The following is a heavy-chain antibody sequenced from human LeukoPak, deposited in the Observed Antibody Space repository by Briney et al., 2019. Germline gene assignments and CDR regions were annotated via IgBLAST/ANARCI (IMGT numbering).Heavy chain of an antibody. CDR2: ISGSDNT. V-gene: IGHV3-23*01. CDR3: AKGVRFLDWWILDY. Sequence: GGSLRLSCAVSGFTFSYYAMSWVRQAPGRGLEWVSGISGSDNTYYADSVKGRFTISRDNSKNTLYLQMNSLRAEDTAIYYCAKGVRFLDWWILDYWGQGSLVTVSS. D-gene: IGHD3-9*01. J-gene: IGHJ4*02. CDR1: GFTFSYYA.